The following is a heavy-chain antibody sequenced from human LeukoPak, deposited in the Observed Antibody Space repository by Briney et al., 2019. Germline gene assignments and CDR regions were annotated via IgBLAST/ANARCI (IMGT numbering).Heavy chain of an antibody. CDR1: GGSISSGGYY. CDR2: IYYSGGT. CDR3: ARSGMQLWLPEN. D-gene: IGHD5-18*01. J-gene: IGHJ4*02. Sequence: SETLSLTCTVSGGSISSGGYYWSWLRQHPGKGLEWIGYIYYSGGTYYNPSLKSRVTISVDTSKNQFSLKLSSVTAADTAVYYCARSGMQLWLPENWGQGTLVTVSS. V-gene: IGHV4-31*03.